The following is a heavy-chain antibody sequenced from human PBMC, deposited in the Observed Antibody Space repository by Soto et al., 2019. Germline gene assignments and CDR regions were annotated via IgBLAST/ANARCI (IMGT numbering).Heavy chain of an antibody. CDR2: ISGKNDKR. V-gene: IGHV1-18*04. Sequence: QVQLVQSGGEIKKPGASVNVSCKASGYTFTRYGISWVRQAPGQGFEWMGWISGKNDKRNHAQRFRGRIAMTTDTSTNTADLEVRSLGSDDTAIYYCAREGNGYEDYWGQGTLVTVSS. D-gene: IGHD5-12*01. CDR1: GYTFTRYG. J-gene: IGHJ4*02. CDR3: AREGNGYEDY.